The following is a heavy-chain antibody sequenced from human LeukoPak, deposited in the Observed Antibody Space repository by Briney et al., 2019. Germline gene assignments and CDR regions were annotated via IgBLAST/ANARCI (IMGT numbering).Heavy chain of an antibody. CDR1: GYTFTSYD. CDR2: MNPNSGNT. J-gene: IGHJ5*02. CDR3: ARDHSDLAPYSWFDP. D-gene: IGHD2-21*01. Sequence: ASVKVSCKASGYTFTSYDINWVRQATGQGLEWMGWMNPNSGNTGYAQKFQGRVTITRNTSISTAYMELRSLRSDDTAVYYCARDHSDLAPYSWFDPWGQGTLVTVSS. V-gene: IGHV1-8*03.